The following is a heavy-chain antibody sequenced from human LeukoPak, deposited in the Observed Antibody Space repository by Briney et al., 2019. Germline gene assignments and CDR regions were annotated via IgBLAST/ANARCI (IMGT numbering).Heavy chain of an antibody. CDR3: ARDSLPSSSWYYYYYYMDV. Sequence: ASVKVSCKASGYTFTGYYMHWVRQAPGQGLEWMGWINPNSDGTNYAQKFQGRVTMTRDTSISTAYMELSRLRSDDTAVYYCARDSLPSSSWYYYYYYMDVWGKGTTVTVSS. J-gene: IGHJ6*03. D-gene: IGHD6-13*01. CDR2: INPNSDGT. CDR1: GYTFTGYY. V-gene: IGHV1-2*02.